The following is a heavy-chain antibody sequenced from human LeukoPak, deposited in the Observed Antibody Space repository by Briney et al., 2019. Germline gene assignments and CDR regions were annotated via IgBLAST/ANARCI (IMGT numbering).Heavy chain of an antibody. Sequence: GGSLRLSCAASGFTFSDYYMSWIRQAPGKGLEWVSYISSSGSTIYYADSVKGRFTISRDNAKNSLYLQMNSLRAEDTAVYYCASLLGYCSSTSCSTHDYWGQGTLVTVSS. D-gene: IGHD2-2*02. V-gene: IGHV3-11*01. CDR2: ISSSGSTI. J-gene: IGHJ4*02. CDR1: GFTFSDYY. CDR3: ASLLGYCSSTSCSTHDY.